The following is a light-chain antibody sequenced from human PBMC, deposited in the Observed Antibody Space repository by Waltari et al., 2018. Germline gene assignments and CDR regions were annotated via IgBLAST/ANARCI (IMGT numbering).Light chain of an antibody. CDR3: QQYNGYSVT. CDR1: QTIMSW. J-gene: IGKJ1*01. Sequence: DIQMTQSPSTLSASVGDRVTISCRASQTIMSWVAWYQQKPGKAPKFLIYKASILESGVPSRFSGSGSGTEFTLTISSLQPDDFATYYCQQYNGYSVTFGQGTKVEIQ. CDR2: KAS. V-gene: IGKV1-5*03.